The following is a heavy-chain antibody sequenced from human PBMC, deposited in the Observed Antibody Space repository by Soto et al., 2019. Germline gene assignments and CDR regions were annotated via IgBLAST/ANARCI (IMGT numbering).Heavy chain of an antibody. CDR3: AKSRPSSGYYYGHFDY. V-gene: IGHV3-30*18. J-gene: IGHJ4*02. D-gene: IGHD3-22*01. CDR2: ISYDGSNK. CDR1: GFTFSSYG. Sequence: PGGSLRLSCAASGFTFSSYGMHWVRQAPGKGLEWVAVISYDGSNKYYADSVKGRFTISRDNSKNTLYLQMNSLRAEDTAVYYCAKSRPSSGYYYGHFDYWGQGTLVNVS.